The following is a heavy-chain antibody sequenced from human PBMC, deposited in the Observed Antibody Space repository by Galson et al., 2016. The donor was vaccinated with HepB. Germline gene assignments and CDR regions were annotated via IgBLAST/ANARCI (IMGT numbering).Heavy chain of an antibody. CDR2: INAGNGCT. CDR1: GYTFSNYG. J-gene: IGHJ5*02. D-gene: IGHD3-10*01. Sequence: SVKVSCKASGYTFSNYGIHWVRQAPGQGLDWMGWINAGNGCTKYSQKFQGRVTITRDTSASTAYMGLSSLRYEDTAVYYCARGASYGSGGYYTWFDPWGQGTLVTVSS. V-gene: IGHV1-3*01. CDR3: ARGASYGSGGYYTWFDP.